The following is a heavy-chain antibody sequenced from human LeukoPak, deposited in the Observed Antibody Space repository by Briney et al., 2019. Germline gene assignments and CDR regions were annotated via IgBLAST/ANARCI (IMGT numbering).Heavy chain of an antibody. J-gene: IGHJ3*02. CDR2: IIPIFGTA. CDR1: GGTFSSYA. D-gene: IGHD6-13*01. Sequence: SVKVSCKASGGTFSSYAISWVRQAPGQGLERMGGIIPIFGTANYAQKFQGRVTITTDESTSTAYMELSSLRSEDTAVYYCARAHIAPKTAVAFDIRGQGTMVTVSS. CDR3: ARAHIAPKTAVAFDI. V-gene: IGHV1-69*05.